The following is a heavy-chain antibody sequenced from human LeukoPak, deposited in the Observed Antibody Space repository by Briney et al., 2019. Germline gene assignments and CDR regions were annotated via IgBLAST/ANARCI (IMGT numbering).Heavy chain of an antibody. Sequence: PGGSLRLSCAAWGFTFSTYWMQWVRHARGKGGVWVSRNNGEGGSRNYADSVKGRFTSSRDNDKERRYLQMRSLRVEDTAVYYCASASSHRTAAGGDYWGQGTLVTVST. CDR2: NNGEGGSR. CDR3: ASASSHRTAAGGDY. D-gene: IGHD6-13*01. V-gene: IGHV3-74*01. J-gene: IGHJ4*02. CDR1: GFTFSTYW.